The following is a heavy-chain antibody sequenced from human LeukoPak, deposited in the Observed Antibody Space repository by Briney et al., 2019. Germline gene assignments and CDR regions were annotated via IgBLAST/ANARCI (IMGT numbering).Heavy chain of an antibody. Sequence: GGSLRLSCAASGFTFSSYGMSWVRQAPGKGLEWVSAISGSGGSTYYADSVKGRFTISRDNSKNTLYLQMNSLRAEDTALYYCAKDRIVVVPAAIAPVDYWGQGTLVTVSS. CDR2: ISGSGGST. D-gene: IGHD2-2*01. J-gene: IGHJ4*02. CDR3: AKDRIVVVPAAIAPVDY. V-gene: IGHV3-23*01. CDR1: GFTFSSYG.